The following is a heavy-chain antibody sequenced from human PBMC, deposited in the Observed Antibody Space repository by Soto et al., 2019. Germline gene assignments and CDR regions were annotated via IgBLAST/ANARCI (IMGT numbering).Heavy chain of an antibody. V-gene: IGHV3-33*01. D-gene: IGHD3-3*01. CDR1: AFTFSSYG. CDR3: AREMGAGFWSGYYRVDYYMDV. CDR2: IWYDGSNK. J-gene: IGHJ6*03. Sequence: GGSLRLSCAASAFTFSSYGMHWVRQAPGKGLEWVAVIWYDGSNKYYADSVKGRFTISGDNSKNTLYLQMNSLRAEDTAVYYCAREMGAGFWSGYYRVDYYMDVWGKGTTVTVSS.